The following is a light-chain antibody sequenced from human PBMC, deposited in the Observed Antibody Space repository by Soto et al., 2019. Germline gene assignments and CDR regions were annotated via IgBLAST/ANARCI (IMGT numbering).Light chain of an antibody. V-gene: IGKV3-20*01. Sequence: EIVLTQSPATLSLSPGERATLSCRASQSVGSYLAWYQQKPGQAPRLLIYGASSRATGIPDRFSGSGSGTDFTLTISRLEPEDFAVYYCQQYGSSQITFGQGTRLEIK. CDR2: GAS. CDR3: QQYGSSQIT. J-gene: IGKJ5*01. CDR1: QSVGSY.